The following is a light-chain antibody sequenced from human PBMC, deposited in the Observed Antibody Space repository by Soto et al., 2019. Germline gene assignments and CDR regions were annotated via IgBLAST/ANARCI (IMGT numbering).Light chain of an antibody. V-gene: IGKV1-39*01. CDR3: QQSYSTPSWT. CDR2: AAS. CDR1: QSISSY. J-gene: IGKJ1*01. Sequence: DIQMTQSPSSLSASVGDRVTITCRASQSISSYLNWYQQKPGKAPKLLIYAASSLQSGVPSSFSGSRSGTDFTLTISSLQPEDFATYYCQQSYSTPSWTFGQGTQVDIK.